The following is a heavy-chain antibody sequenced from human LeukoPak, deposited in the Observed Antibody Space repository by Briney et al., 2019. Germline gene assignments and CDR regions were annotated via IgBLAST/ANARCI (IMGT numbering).Heavy chain of an antibody. Sequence: SETLSLTCTVSGGSISSYSWSWIRQPAGKELEWIGRIYTSGSTNYNPSLKSRVTISVDKSKNQFSLKLSSVTAANTAVYYCARKRATMIPWYFDLWGRGTLVTVSS. CDR1: GGSISSYS. CDR2: IYTSGST. J-gene: IGHJ2*01. CDR3: ARKRATMIPWYFDL. V-gene: IGHV4-4*07. D-gene: IGHD3-22*01.